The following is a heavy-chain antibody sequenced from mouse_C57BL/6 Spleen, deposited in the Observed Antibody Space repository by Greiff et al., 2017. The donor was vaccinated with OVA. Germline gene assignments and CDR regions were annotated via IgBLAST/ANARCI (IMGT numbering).Heavy chain of an antibody. CDR1: GFTFSDYG. V-gene: IGHV5-17*01. Sequence: EVQVVESGGGLVKPGGSLKLSCAASGFTFSDYGMHWVRQAPEKGLEWVAYISSGSSTIYYADTVKGRFTISRDNAKNTLFLQMTSLRSEDTAMYYCARRNYSNYLYYFDYWGQGTTLTVSS. J-gene: IGHJ2*01. CDR3: ARRNYSNYLYYFDY. D-gene: IGHD2-5*01. CDR2: ISSGSSTI.